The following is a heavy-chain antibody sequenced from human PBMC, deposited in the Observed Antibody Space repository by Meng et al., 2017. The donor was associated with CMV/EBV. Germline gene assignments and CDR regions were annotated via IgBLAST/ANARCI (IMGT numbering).Heavy chain of an antibody. J-gene: IGHJ5*02. Sequence: ISGDSVSSNSGAWHWIRQSPSRGLEWLGRTYYRSKWYNDYAVSVKSRITINPDTSKNQFSLQLNSVTPEDTAVYYCARDVPNNWFDPWGQGTLVTVSS. CDR2: TYYRSKWYN. V-gene: IGHV6-1*01. CDR3: ARDVPNNWFDP. CDR1: GDSVSSNSGA.